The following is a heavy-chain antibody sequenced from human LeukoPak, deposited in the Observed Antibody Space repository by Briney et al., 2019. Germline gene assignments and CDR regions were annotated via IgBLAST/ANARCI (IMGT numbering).Heavy chain of an antibody. CDR3: ARGRYCSADICSGGDAFDI. Sequence: PSETLSLTCTVSGGSISSRSFYWGWIRQPPGQGLQWLGHIFHSGSTSYNSSFKSRVTILVATSKNQFFLEVNSVTAADTAVYYCARGRYCSADICSGGDAFDIWGQGTMVSVSS. CDR1: GGSISSRSFY. D-gene: IGHD2-15*01. J-gene: IGHJ3*02. V-gene: IGHV4-39*07. CDR2: IFHSGST.